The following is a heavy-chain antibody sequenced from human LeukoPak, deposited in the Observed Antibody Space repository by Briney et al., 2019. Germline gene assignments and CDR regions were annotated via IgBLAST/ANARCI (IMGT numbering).Heavy chain of an antibody. CDR3: ASAPLRLDYGGVY. V-gene: IGHV4-34*01. D-gene: IGHD4-17*01. CDR1: GGSFSGYY. CDR2: INHSGST. Sequence: SETLSLTCAVYGGSFSGYYWSWIRQPPGKGLEWIGEINHSGSTNYNPSLKSRVTISVDTSKNQFSLKLSSVTAADTAVYYCASAPLRLDYGGVYWGQGTLVTVSS. J-gene: IGHJ4*02.